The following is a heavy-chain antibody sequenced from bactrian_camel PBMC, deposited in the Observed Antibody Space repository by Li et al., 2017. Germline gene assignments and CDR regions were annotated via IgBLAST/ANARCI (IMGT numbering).Heavy chain of an antibody. V-gene: IGHV3S55*01. CDR3: AVADVRCGDSWFYFGN. CDR2: IDSRGIT. CDR1: GFTYDTYC. Sequence: HVQLVESGGGSVQAGGSLIHSCEASGFTYDTYCTGWVRQTPGKEREGLATIDSRGITAYADSVKGRFTISQDDEKKTLFLQMTSLVPEDTAMYYCAVADVRCGDSWFYFGNWGQGTQVTVS. D-gene: IGHD6*01. J-gene: IGHJ4*01.